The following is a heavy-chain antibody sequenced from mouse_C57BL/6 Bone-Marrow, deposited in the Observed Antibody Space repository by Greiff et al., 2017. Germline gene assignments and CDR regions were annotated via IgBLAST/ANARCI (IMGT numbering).Heavy chain of an antibody. CDR2: IRLKSDNYAT. Sequence: EVQLVESGGGLVQPGGSMKLSCVASGSTFSNYWMNWVRQSPEKGLEWVAQIRLKSDNYATHYAESVKGRFTISRDDSKSSVYLQMNNLRAEDTGIYYCTGRAWFAYWGQGTLVTVSA. CDR3: TGRAWFAY. V-gene: IGHV6-3*01. CDR1: GSTFSNYW. J-gene: IGHJ3*01.